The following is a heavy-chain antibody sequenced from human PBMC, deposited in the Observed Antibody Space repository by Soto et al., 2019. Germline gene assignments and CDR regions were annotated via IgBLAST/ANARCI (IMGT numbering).Heavy chain of an antibody. J-gene: IGHJ4*02. CDR1: GGSISSYY. CDR2: IYYSGST. Sequence: QVQLQESGPGLVKPSETLSLTCTVSGGSISSYYWSWIRQPPGKGLEWIGYIYYSGSTNYNPSLKRRVTKPVDTSKNPFSLKLSSVTAAATAVYYCARHVQWLVTFDYWGQGTLVTVSS. V-gene: IGHV4-59*08. CDR3: ARHVQWLVTFDY. D-gene: IGHD6-19*01.